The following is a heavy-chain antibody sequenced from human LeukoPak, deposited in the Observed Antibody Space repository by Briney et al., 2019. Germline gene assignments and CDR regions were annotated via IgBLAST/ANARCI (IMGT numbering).Heavy chain of an antibody. J-gene: IGHJ4*02. CDR2: INPNSGGT. D-gene: IGHD6-19*01. CDR3: ASVPGIAVAVNFDY. Sequence: ASVKVSCKASGYTFTGYYMHWVRQAPGQGLEWMGWINPNSGGTNYAQKFQGRVTMTRDTSISTAYMELGRLRSDDTAVYYCASVPGIAVAVNFDYWGQGTLVTVSS. CDR1: GYTFTGYY. V-gene: IGHV1-2*02.